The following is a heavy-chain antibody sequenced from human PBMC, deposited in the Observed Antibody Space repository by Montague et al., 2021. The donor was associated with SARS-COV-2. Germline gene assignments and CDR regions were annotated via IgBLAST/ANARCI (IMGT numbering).Heavy chain of an antibody. CDR3: ASSGITLTGLDAFDI. Sequence: CAISGDSVSSKGVAWNWIRQSPSRGLEWLGRTYYRYKWDSDYAEXVKRRLVITPDTSKNQVSLQLNSVIPEDTAVYFCASSGITLTGLDAFDIWGQGTMVTVSS. CDR2: TYYRYKWDS. V-gene: IGHV6-1*01. D-gene: IGHD3-9*01. J-gene: IGHJ3*02. CDR1: GDSVSSKGVA.